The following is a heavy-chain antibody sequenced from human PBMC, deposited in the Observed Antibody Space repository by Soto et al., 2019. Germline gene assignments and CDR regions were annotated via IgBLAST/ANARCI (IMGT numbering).Heavy chain of an antibody. CDR3: ARHPERIAQIGWFDP. CDR2: ISSSSSTI. V-gene: IGHV3-48*01. J-gene: IGHJ5*02. CDR1: GFTFSSYS. Sequence: EVQLVESGGGLVQPGGSLRLSCAASGFTFSSYSMNWVRQAPGKGLEWVSYISSSSSTIYYADSVKGRFTISRDNAKKPLYMQMNSMRAEDTAVDYCARHPERIAQIGWFDPWGQGTLVTVSS. D-gene: IGHD6-13*01.